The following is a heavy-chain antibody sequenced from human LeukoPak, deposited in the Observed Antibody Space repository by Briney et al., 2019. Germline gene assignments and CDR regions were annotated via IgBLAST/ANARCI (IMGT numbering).Heavy chain of an antibody. J-gene: IGHJ4*02. CDR2: ITSTASAI. V-gene: IGHV3-48*01. CDR1: GFTFSGYS. Sequence: GGSLRLSCAASGFTFSGYSMTWARQAPGKGLEWVSHITSTASAIYYADSVKGRFTISRDNARNSLYLQMNSLRAEDTAVYYCARKQHLDYWGQGTLVTVSS. CDR3: ARKQHLDY.